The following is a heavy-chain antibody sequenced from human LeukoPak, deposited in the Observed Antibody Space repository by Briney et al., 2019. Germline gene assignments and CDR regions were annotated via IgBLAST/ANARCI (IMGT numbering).Heavy chain of an antibody. CDR1: GYTFTGYY. CDR2: IKPNSGGT. V-gene: IGHV1-2*02. J-gene: IGHJ4*02. CDR3: ARGPHGRIYDILTGFDY. Sequence: ASVKVSCKASGYTFTGYYLHWVRQAPGQGLEWMGWIKPNSGGTNYAQKFQGRVTMTRDTSISTAYMELSRLRSDDTAVYYCARGPHGRIYDILTGFDYWGQGTLVTVSS. D-gene: IGHD3-9*01.